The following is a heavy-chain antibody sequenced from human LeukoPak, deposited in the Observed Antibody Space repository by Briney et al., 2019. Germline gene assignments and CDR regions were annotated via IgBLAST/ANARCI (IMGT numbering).Heavy chain of an antibody. D-gene: IGHD2-2*01. CDR1: GGSISSGGYY. CDR2: IYYSGST. CDR3: AREGRQPHYYYGMDV. V-gene: IGHV4-30-4*08. Sequence: SETLSLTCTVSGGSISSGGYYWSWIRQHPGKGLEWIGYIYYSGSTYYNPSLKSRVTISVDTSKNQFSLKLSSVTAADTAVYYCAREGRQPHYYYGMDVWGQGTTVTVSS. J-gene: IGHJ6*02.